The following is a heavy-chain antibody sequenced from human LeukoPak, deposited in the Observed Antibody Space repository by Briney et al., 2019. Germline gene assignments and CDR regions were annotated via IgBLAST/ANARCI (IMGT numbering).Heavy chain of an antibody. CDR1: GYTLTELS. J-gene: IGHJ4*02. CDR2: FDPEDGET. Sequence: ASVKVSCKVSGYTLTELSMHWVRQAPGKGLEWMGGFDPEDGETIYAQKFQGRVTMTEDTSTDTAYMELSSLRSEDTAVYYCATDPLGGSGLVSFDYWGQGTLVTVSS. CDR3: ATDPLGGSGLVSFDY. D-gene: IGHD3-3*01. V-gene: IGHV1-24*01.